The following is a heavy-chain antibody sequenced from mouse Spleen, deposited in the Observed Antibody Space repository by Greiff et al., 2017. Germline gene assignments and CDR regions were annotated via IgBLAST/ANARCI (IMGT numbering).Heavy chain of an antibody. CDR1: GYTFTSYW. D-gene: IGHD1-1*01. CDR3: ARGMGYYGSSYVWYFDV. J-gene: IGHJ1*01. CDR2: IDPNSGGT. Sequence: QVQLQQPGAELVKPGASVKLSCKASGYTFTSYWMHWVKQRPGRGLEWIGRIDPNSGGTKYNEKFKSKATLTVDKPSSTAYMQLSSLTSEDSAVYYCARGMGYYGSSYVWYFDVWGAGTTVTVSS. V-gene: IGHV1-72*01.